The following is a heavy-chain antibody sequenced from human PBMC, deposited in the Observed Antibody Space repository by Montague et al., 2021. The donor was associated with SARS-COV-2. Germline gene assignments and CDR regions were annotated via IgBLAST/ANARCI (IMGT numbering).Heavy chain of an antibody. V-gene: IGHV4-59*01. Sequence: SETLSLTCTVSGGSISSYYWSWIRKSPGKGLEWIGYIYYSGSTNYNPSLKSRVIISVDTSKHQFSLKLSSVTAADTAVYYCARGIAAHGFYYYGIDVWGQGTTVTVSS. CDR2: IYYSGST. J-gene: IGHJ6*02. D-gene: IGHD6-25*01. CDR1: GGSISSYY. CDR3: ARGIAAHGFYYYGIDV.